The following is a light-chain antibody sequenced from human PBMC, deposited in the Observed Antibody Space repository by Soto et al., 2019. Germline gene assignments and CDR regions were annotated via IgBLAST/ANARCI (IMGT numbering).Light chain of an antibody. CDR3: QQYAFSPGS. CDR2: GAF. J-gene: IGKJ1*01. CDR1: QSVSSSY. Sequence: EIVLTQSPGTLSLSPGERATLSCRSSQSVSSSYLAWYQHKPGQAPRLLIYGAFTRATGIPSRFSGSGSGTDFTLTISRLEPGDFALYYCQQYAFSPGSFGQGTKVDIK. V-gene: IGKV3-20*01.